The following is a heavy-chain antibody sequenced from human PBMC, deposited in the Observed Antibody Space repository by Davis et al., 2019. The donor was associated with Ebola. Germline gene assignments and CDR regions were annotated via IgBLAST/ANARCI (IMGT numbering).Heavy chain of an antibody. Sequence: GESLKISCAASGFTFSSYAMSWVRQAPGKGLEWVSAISGSGGSTYYADSVKGRFTISRDNSKNTLYLQMNSLRAEDTAVYYCAQMGCSTSCYAHFDYWGQGTLVTVSS. V-gene: IGHV3-23*01. D-gene: IGHD2-2*01. CDR3: AQMGCSTSCYAHFDY. J-gene: IGHJ4*02. CDR1: GFTFSSYA. CDR2: ISGSGGST.